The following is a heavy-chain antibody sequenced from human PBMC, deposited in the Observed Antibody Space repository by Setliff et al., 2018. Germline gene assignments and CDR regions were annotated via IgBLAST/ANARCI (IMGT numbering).Heavy chain of an antibody. CDR2: IYSDGST. J-gene: IGHJ5*02. CDR3: ARGRRGNYDFWSGYSNWFDP. D-gene: IGHD3-3*01. CDR1: GLPVSGNY. Sequence: GGSLRLSCAASGLPVSGNYMSWVRQAPGKGPEWVSIIYSDGSTFYADSVKGRFLISRDNSKNTLYLQMSSLRAEDTAVYYCARGRRGNYDFWSGYSNWFDPWGQGTRVTVS. V-gene: IGHV3-66*01.